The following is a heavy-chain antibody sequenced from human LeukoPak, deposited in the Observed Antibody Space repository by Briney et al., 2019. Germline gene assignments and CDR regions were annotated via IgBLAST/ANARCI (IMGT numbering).Heavy chain of an antibody. CDR2: IYYSGST. CDR1: GGSISSSSYY. CDR3: ARSNWGYYYYMDA. Sequence: PSETLSLTCTVSGGSISSSSYYWGWIRQPPGKGLEWIGSIYYSGSTNYNPSLKSRVTISVDTSKNQFSLKLSSVTAADTAVYYCARSNWGYYYYMDAWGKGTTVTVSS. D-gene: IGHD7-27*01. V-gene: IGHV4-39*07. J-gene: IGHJ6*03.